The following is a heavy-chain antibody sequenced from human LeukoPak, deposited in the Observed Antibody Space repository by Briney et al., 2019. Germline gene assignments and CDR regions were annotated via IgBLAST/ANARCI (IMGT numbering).Heavy chain of an antibody. V-gene: IGHV1-3*01. CDR2: INADNDNT. J-gene: IGHJ4*02. CDR1: GYTFTSYV. CDR3: ARHRSYDFDY. Sequence: ASVKVSCKASGYTFTSYVMHWVRQAPGLRLEWMGWINADNDNTKSSQKFQGRVTITRDTSASTAYMELSSLRSEDTAVYYCARHRSYDFDYWGQGTLVTVSS. D-gene: IGHD1-26*01.